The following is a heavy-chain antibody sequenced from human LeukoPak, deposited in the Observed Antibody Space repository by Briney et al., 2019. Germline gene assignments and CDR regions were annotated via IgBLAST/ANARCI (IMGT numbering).Heavy chain of an antibody. J-gene: IGHJ5*02. D-gene: IGHD6-13*01. Sequence: ASVKVSCKASGYTFTSYYIHWVRQAPGQGLEWMGMIYPRDGSTIYAQKFQGRVTMTEDTSTDTTYMELSSLRSEDTAVYYCATAGGIAAGTTTISLNMAAADLNWFDPWGQGTLVTVSS. CDR1: GYTFTSYY. CDR3: ATAGGIAAGTTTISLNMAAADLNWFDP. V-gene: IGHV1-46*01. CDR2: IYPRDGST.